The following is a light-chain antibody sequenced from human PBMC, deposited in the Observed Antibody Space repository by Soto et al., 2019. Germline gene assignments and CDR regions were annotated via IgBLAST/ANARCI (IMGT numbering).Light chain of an antibody. Sequence: EIVLTQSPATLSLSPGERATLSCGASQSVSSSSLAWYQHKPGLAPRLLVYGASSRATGIPDRFSGSGSGTDFTLTISRLEPEDFAVYYCQQYDNLPLTFGGGTKVEIK. V-gene: IGKV3D-20*01. CDR1: QSVSSSS. J-gene: IGKJ4*01. CDR2: GAS. CDR3: QQYDNLPLT.